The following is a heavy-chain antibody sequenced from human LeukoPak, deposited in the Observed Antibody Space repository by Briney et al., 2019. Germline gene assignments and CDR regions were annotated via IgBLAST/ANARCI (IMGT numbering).Heavy chain of an antibody. J-gene: IGHJ4*02. D-gene: IGHD6-6*01. V-gene: IGHV3-74*01. CDR2: INSDGSST. Sequence: QPGGSLRLSCAASGFTFSNYWMHWVRQAPGEGLVWVSRINSDGSSTSYADSVKGRFAISRDNAKNTLYLQMNSLRAEDTAVYYCAKDLEYSSSSGYFDYWGQGTLVTVSS. CDR3: AKDLEYSSSSGYFDY. CDR1: GFTFSNYW.